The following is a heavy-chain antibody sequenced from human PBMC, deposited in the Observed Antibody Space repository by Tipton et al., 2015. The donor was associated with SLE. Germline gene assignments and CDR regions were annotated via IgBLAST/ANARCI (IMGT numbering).Heavy chain of an antibody. Sequence: TLSLTCTVSGGSISSGSYYWSWIRQPAGKGLEWIGHIYTSGSTNYNPSLKSRVTISVDTSKNQFSLKLSSVTAADTAVYYCARPDDSGSYAFDIWGQGTTVTVSS. D-gene: IGHD3-10*01. CDR1: GGSISSGSYY. J-gene: IGHJ3*02. CDR3: ARPDDSGSYAFDI. CDR2: IYTSGST. V-gene: IGHV4-61*09.